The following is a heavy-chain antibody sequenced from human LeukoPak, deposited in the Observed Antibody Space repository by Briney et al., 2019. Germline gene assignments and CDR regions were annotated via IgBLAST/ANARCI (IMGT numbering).Heavy chain of an antibody. CDR2: IYTSGST. CDR3: ARHRGYYSSSYDY. J-gene: IGHJ4*02. Sequence: SQTLSLTCTVSGGSISSGSYYWGWIRQPAGKGLEWIGRIYTSGSTNYSPSLKSRVTISVDTSKNQFSLKLSSVTAADTAVYYCARHRGYYSSSYDYWGQGTLVTVSS. CDR1: GGSISSGSYY. V-gene: IGHV4-61*02. D-gene: IGHD6-13*01.